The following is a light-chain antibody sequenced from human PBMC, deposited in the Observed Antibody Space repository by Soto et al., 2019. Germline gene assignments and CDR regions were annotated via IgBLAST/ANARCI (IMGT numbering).Light chain of an antibody. J-gene: IGKJ2*01. V-gene: IGKV4-1*01. CDR2: WAS. CDR3: QQYESTPPT. Sequence: DIVMSQSPDSLAVSLGERATINCKSSQSVLYSSNNKNYLAWYQQRQGQPPKLLIYWASTRESGVPDRFSSSASGTDFTLTITSLQAEDVAVYYCQQYESTPPTFGQGTKLEIK. CDR1: QSVLYSSNNKNY.